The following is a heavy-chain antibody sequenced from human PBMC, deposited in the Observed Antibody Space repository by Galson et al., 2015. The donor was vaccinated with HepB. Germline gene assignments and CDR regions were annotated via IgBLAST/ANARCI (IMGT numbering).Heavy chain of an antibody. CDR1: GLIFRNYW. CDR2: IKQDGSEK. CDR3: ARDTRLSGDFWSGYYADFDY. V-gene: IGHV3-7*01. D-gene: IGHD3-3*01. J-gene: IGHJ4*02. Sequence: SLRLSCAASGLIFRNYWMSWVRQAPGKGLEWVANIKQDGSEKYYVASVKGRFTISRDNAKNSLYLQMNSLRAEDTAVYYCARDTRLSGDFWSGYYADFDYWGQGTLVTVSS.